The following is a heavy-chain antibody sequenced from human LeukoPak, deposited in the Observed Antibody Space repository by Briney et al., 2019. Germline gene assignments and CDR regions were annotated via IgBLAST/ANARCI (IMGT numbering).Heavy chain of an antibody. CDR1: GFTFDKYG. CDR2: IWHDGSRT. J-gene: IGHJ4*02. CDR3: AGAISKGAGIDS. Sequence: PGGSLRLSCATSGFTFDKYGIHWVRQAPGKGLEWVAVIWHDGSRTHYADSLKGRFTISRDNSKDTAFLQMNSLTVEDTATYYCAGAISKGAGIDSWGQGTPVTVSS. V-gene: IGHV3-33*03. D-gene: IGHD1-26*01.